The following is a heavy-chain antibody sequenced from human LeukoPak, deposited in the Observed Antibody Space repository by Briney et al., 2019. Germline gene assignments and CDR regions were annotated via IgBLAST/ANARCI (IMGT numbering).Heavy chain of an antibody. CDR1: GGSISSYY. Sequence: SETLSLTCTVSGGSISSYYWSWIRQPPGKGLEWIGYIYYSGSTNYNPSLKSRVTISVDTSKNQFSLKPSSVTAADTAVYYCARRDDEDYYDSSGFSFSPWGQGTLVTVSS. CDR3: ARRDDEDYYDSSGFSFSP. D-gene: IGHD3-22*01. J-gene: IGHJ5*02. V-gene: IGHV4-59*08. CDR2: IYYSGST.